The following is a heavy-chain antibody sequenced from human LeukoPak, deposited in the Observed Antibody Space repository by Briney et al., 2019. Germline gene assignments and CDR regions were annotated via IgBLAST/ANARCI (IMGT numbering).Heavy chain of an antibody. D-gene: IGHD2-2*01. CDR3: ARCSYIVVVPAAGGFVY. Sequence: GGSLRLSCAASGFTFSSYSMSWVRQAPGKGLEWVANIKQDGSEKYYVDSVKGRFTISRDNAKNSLYLQMNSLRAEDTAVYYCARCSYIVVVPAAGGFVYWGQGTLVTVSS. V-gene: IGHV3-7*01. J-gene: IGHJ4*02. CDR1: GFTFSSYS. CDR2: IKQDGSEK.